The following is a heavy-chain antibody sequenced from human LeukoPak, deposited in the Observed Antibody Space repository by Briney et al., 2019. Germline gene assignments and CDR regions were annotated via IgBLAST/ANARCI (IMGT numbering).Heavy chain of an antibody. CDR3: ARTAQFGVVEDAFDI. D-gene: IGHD3-3*01. Sequence: ASVKVSCKASGYTFTGYYLHWVRQAPGQGLEWMGWINPNSGGTNYAQKFQGRVTMTGDTSISTAYMELSRLRSDDTAVYYCARTAQFGVVEDAFDIWGQGTMVTVSS. CDR2: INPNSGGT. CDR1: GYTFTGYY. V-gene: IGHV1-2*02. J-gene: IGHJ3*02.